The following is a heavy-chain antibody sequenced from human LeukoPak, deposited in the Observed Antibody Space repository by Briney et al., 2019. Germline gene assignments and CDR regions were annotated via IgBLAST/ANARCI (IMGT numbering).Heavy chain of an antibody. Sequence: SETLSLTCTVSGDSISSTSGYYWSWIRQPAGKGLEWIGRMHAAGNINYNPSLKSRVTISVDTSKNQFSLKLSSVTAADTAVYYCARESKGYYYGSGSHPHHPFDYWGQGTLVTVSS. CDR1: GDSISSTSGYY. D-gene: IGHD3-10*01. CDR3: ARESKGYYYGSGSHPHHPFDY. CDR2: MHAAGNI. J-gene: IGHJ4*02. V-gene: IGHV4-61*02.